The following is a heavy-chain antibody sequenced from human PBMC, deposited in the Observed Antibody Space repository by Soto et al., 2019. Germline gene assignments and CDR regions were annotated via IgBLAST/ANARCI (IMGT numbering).Heavy chain of an antibody. D-gene: IGHD4-17*01. CDR2: TRNKANSYTT. CDR1: GFTFSDHY. CDR3: ARRTTVTTARRNWYFDL. J-gene: IGHJ2*01. V-gene: IGHV3-72*01. Sequence: EVQLVASGGGLVQPGGSLRLSCAASGFTFSDHYMDWVRQAPGKGLEWVGRTRNKANSYTTEYAASVKGRFTISRDDSKNSLYLQMNSLKTEDTAVYYCARRTTVTTARRNWYFDLWGRGTLVTVSS.